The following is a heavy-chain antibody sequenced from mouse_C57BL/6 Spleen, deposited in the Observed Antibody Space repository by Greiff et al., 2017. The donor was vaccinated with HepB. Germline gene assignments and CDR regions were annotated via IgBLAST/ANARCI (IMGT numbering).Heavy chain of an antibody. Sequence: VQLQQSGPELVKPGASVKISCKASGYAFSSSWMNWVKQRPGKGLEWIGRIYPGDGDTNYNGKFKGKATLTADKSSSTAYMQLSSLTSEDSAVYFCARSFNGDYCGQGTTLTVSS. CDR3: ARSFNGDY. D-gene: IGHD1-3*01. V-gene: IGHV1-82*01. CDR1: GYAFSSSW. J-gene: IGHJ2*01. CDR2: IYPGDGDT.